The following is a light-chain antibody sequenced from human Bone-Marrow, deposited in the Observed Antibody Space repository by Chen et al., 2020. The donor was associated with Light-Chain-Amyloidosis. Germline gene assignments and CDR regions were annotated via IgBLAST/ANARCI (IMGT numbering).Light chain of an antibody. V-gene: IGLV2-14*01. CDR1: SGDVGTYNY. CDR2: AVS. CDR3: SSFTSSSSYV. J-gene: IGLJ1*01. Sequence: HSALTQPASVSGSPGQSITISRTGTSGDVGTYNYVSWYQPHPGKAPKVMIYAVSNRPSGVSNRFSGSKSGNTASLTISGLQAEDEADYYCSSFTSSSSYVFGPGTKVTVL.